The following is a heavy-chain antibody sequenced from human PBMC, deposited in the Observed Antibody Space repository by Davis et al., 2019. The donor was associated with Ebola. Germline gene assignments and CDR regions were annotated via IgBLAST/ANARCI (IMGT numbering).Heavy chain of an antibody. CDR3: AGAETDILTGYYKI. V-gene: IGHV1-46*01. J-gene: IGHJ3*02. D-gene: IGHD3-9*01. CDR2: INPSGGST. CDR1: GYTFTSYY. Sequence: ASVKVSCKASGYTFTSYYMHWVRQAPGQGLEWMGIINPSGGSTSYAQKFQGRVTMTRNTSISTAYMELSSLRSEDTAVYYCAGAETDILTGYYKIWGQGTMVTVSS.